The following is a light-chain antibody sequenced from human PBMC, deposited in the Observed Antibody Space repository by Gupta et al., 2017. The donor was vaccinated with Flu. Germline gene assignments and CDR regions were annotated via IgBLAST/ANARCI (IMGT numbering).Light chain of an antibody. V-gene: IGKV3-11*01. Sequence: ELVLTQSPATLSLSPGEGATISCRASQNVNRYLDWYQQRPGQAPRLLIYDASDRAAGIPAKFSGSGSGTDFTLTISSLDPEDFAVDYCQQRSNWLTFGGGTMVEVK. J-gene: IGKJ4*01. CDR1: QNVNRY. CDR2: DAS. CDR3: QQRSNWLT.